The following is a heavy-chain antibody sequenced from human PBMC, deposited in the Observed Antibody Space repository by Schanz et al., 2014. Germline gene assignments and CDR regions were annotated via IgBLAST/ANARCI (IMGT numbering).Heavy chain of an antibody. J-gene: IGHJ6*03. V-gene: IGHV3-11*05. CDR3: ARPSDSSWYMDV. Sequence: QVQLVESGGGLVKPGGSLRLSCAASGFTFSDHFMDWVRQAPGKGLEWVSHISGSSIHKNYADSVKGRFSISRDNGETSVYLQINSLRVEDTAVYYCARPSDSSWYMDVWGKGTTVTVSS. D-gene: IGHD2-21*02. CDR1: GFTFSDHF. CDR2: ISGSSIHK.